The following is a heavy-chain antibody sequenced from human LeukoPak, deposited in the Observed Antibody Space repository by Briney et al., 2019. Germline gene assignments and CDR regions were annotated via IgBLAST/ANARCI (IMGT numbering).Heavy chain of an antibody. J-gene: IGHJ4*02. V-gene: IGHV1-2*02. CDR1: GYTFTGNY. D-gene: IGHD6-13*01. CDR2: INPNSGGT. Sequence: ASVKVSCTASGYTFTGNYIHWVRQAPGQGLAWMGWINPNSGGTKYAQKFEDRVTMTRDTSISTAYLELTRLKSDDTAVYFCARDSATAAAAELDYWGQGTLVTVPS. CDR3: ARDSATAAAAELDY.